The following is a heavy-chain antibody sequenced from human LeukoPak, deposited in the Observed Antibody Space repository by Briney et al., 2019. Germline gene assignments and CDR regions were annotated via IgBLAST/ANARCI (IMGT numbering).Heavy chain of an antibody. CDR3: ARIRDGHNDAYDL. D-gene: IGHD5-24*01. J-gene: IGHJ3*01. Sequence: ASVKVSCKASGYTFTDSYVHWVRQAPGQVLEWMGLIDPDGGNTNYAQNFQGRVTLTRDTSTSTLYMELSSLRSEDTAIYYCARIRDGHNDAYDLWGQGTVVTVPS. V-gene: IGHV1-46*01. CDR2: IDPDGGNT. CDR1: GYTFTDSY.